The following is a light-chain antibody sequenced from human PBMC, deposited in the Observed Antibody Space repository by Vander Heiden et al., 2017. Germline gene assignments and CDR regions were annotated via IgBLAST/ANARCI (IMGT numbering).Light chain of an antibody. CDR2: KAS. J-gene: IGKJ1*01. CDR3: QQYNSYWT. V-gene: IGKV1-5*03. CDR1: QSISSW. Sequence: DIQMTQSPSTLSASVGDRVTITCRASQSISSWLAWYQQKPGKAPKLLIYKASSVESGVTSRFSGSGSGTEFTLTISSLQPDDFATYYCQQYNSYWTFGQGTKVEIK.